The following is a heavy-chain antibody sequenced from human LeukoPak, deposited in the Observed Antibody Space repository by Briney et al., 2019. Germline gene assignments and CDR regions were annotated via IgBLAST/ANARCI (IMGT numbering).Heavy chain of an antibody. CDR3: AILQGAVAHFDY. CDR2: ISSLSSYI. Sequence: GGSLRLSCAASGFTFSSHGMNWVRQAPGKGLEWVSSISSLSSYIYYADSVKGRFTISRDNAKNSLYLQMNSLRDEDTAVYYCAILQGAVAHFDYWGQGTLVTVSS. J-gene: IGHJ4*02. V-gene: IGHV3-21*01. CDR1: GFTFSSHG. D-gene: IGHD6-19*01.